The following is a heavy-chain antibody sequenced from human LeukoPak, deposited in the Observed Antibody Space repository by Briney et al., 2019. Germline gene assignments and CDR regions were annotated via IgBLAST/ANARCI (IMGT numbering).Heavy chain of an antibody. CDR1: GGSISSYY. D-gene: IGHD3-10*01. Sequence: SQTLSLTCTVSGGSISSYYWSWIRQPPGKGLEWIGYIYYSGSTNYNPSLKSRVTISVDTSKNQFSLKLSSVTAADTAVYYCARVDYGSGSYYSYYYYGMDVWGQGTTVTVSS. CDR3: ARVDYGSGSYYSYYYYGMDV. CDR2: IYYSGST. J-gene: IGHJ6*02. V-gene: IGHV4-59*01.